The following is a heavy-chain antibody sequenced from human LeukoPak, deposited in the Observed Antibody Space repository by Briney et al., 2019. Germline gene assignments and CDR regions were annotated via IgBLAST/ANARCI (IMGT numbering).Heavy chain of an antibody. V-gene: IGHV4-59*08. CDR3: ARQYGGYYPYYFDY. J-gene: IGHJ4*02. Sequence: SETLSLTCTVSGASLSGYFWSWIRQPPGKGLEWIGYIYYTGSTNYNPSLKSRVTISVDTSKNQFSLRLDSLTAADTALYCCARQYGGYYPYYFDYWGQGTLVTVSS. CDR1: GASLSGYF. CDR2: IYYTGST. D-gene: IGHD3-3*01.